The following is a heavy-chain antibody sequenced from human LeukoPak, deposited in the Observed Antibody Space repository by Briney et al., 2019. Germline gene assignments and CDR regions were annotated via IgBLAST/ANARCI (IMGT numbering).Heavy chain of an antibody. CDR3: AGGGVIWFGELDFDY. CDR1: GFTLSSYW. D-gene: IGHD3-10*01. Sequence: GGSLRLSCAASGFTLSSYWMSWVRQAPGKGLEWVANIKQDGSEKYYVDSVKGRFTISRDNAKNSLYLQMNSLRAEDTAVYYCAGGGVIWFGELDFDYWGQGTLVTVSS. V-gene: IGHV3-7*01. CDR2: IKQDGSEK. J-gene: IGHJ4*02.